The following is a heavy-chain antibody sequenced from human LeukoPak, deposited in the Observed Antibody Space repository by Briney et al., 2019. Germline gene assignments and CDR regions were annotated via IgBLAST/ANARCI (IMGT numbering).Heavy chain of an antibody. V-gene: IGHV1-2*02. CDR3: ARPRFWFGELLEAFDI. CDR2: INPNSGGT. Sequence: EASVKVSCKASGYTFTGYYMHWVRQAPGQGLEWMGWINPNSGGTNYAQKFQGRVTMTRGTSISTAYMELSRLRSDDTAVYYCARPRFWFGELLEAFDIWGQGTMVTVSS. D-gene: IGHD3-10*01. J-gene: IGHJ3*02. CDR1: GYTFTGYY.